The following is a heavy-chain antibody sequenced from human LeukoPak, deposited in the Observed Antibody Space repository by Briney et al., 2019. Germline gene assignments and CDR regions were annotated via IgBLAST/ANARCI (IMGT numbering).Heavy chain of an antibody. CDR1: GVSITNSRYY. Sequence: SETLSLTCTLSGVSITNSRYYWGWVHQPPGKELEWIGTIHYGGNTYYNPSLRSRVTIPVDSSSNQFPLRLSSMTAADTAVYYCTGYSGFDWRNYFDYWGQGFLVTVSS. D-gene: IGHD5-12*01. CDR2: IHYGGNT. V-gene: IGHV4-39*01. CDR3: TGYSGFDWRNYFDY. J-gene: IGHJ4*02.